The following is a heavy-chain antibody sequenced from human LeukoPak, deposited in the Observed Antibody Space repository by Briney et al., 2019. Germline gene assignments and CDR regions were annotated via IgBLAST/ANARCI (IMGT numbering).Heavy chain of an antibody. CDR2: ISAGGDST. CDR3: AKDRVLRGLMGAFDY. D-gene: IGHD3-10*01. V-gene: IGHV3-23*01. CDR1: GFTFSSCA. J-gene: IGHJ4*02. Sequence: GGSLRLSCAASGFTFSSCAMSWVRQAPGRGLEWVSTISAGGDSTYYADSVKGRFTISKDNSKKTLYLQMNSLRAEDTAVYYCAKDRVLRGLMGAFDYWGQGTLVTVSS.